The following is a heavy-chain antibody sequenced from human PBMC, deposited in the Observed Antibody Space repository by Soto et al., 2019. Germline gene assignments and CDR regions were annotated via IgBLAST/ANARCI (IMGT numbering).Heavy chain of an antibody. V-gene: IGHV2-70*11. D-gene: IGHD6-19*01. J-gene: IGHJ6*03. CDR1: GFSLSTSGMC. CDR2: IDWDDDK. Sequence: SGPTLVNPTQTLTLTCTFSGFSLSTSGMCVSWIRQPPGKALEWLARIDWDDDKYYSTSLKTRLTISKDTSKNQVVLTMTNMDPVDTATYYCARTHTSYSSYYMDVWGKGTAVTVSS. CDR3: ARTHTSYSSYYMDV.